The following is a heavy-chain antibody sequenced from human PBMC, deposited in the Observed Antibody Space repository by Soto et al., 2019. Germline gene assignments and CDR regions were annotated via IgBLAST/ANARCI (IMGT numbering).Heavy chain of an antibody. CDR1: GFTFSNYD. CDR3: AKDQGSSWYEIDY. V-gene: IGHV3-23*01. Sequence: EVQLLESGGGLVQPGGSLRLSCAASGFTFSNYDVTWVRQAPGKGLEWVSTISGSGGSTYYADSVKGRFTISRDNSRNTLYLQRNSLRAEDTAVYYCAKDQGSSWYEIDYWGQGTLVTVSS. J-gene: IGHJ4*02. D-gene: IGHD6-13*01. CDR2: ISGSGGST.